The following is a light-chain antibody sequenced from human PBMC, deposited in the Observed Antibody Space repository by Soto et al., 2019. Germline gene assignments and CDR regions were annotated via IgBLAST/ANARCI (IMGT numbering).Light chain of an antibody. J-gene: IGLJ1*01. V-gene: IGLV2-14*03. Sequence: QSALTQPASVSGSPGQSITISCTGTSSDIGSYNYVSWYQQHPGKAPKLIIYDVTNRPAGISSRFSASKSGDTASLTISVLQADDEADYFCSSYKSTSTPYVFGTGTKLT. CDR3: SSYKSTSTPYV. CDR2: DVT. CDR1: SSDIGSYNY.